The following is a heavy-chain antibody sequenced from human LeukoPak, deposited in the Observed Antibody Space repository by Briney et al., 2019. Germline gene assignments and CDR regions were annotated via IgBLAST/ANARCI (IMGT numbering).Heavy chain of an antibody. Sequence: PGGSLRLSCAASGFTFSTYAMSWVRQAPGKGLEWVSAISGSGGSTYYADSVKGRFTISRDNSKNTLYLQMNSLRAEDTAVYYCAKDYKGRRRSAYYYYYMDVWGKGTTVTVSS. CDR3: AKDYKGRRRSAYYYYYMDV. D-gene: IGHD3-3*01. V-gene: IGHV3-23*01. CDR2: ISGSGGST. CDR1: GFTFSTYA. J-gene: IGHJ6*03.